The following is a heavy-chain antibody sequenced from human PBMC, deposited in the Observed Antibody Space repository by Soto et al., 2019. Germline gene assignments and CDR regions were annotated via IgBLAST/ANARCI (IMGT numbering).Heavy chain of an antibody. V-gene: IGHV4-30-4*01. J-gene: IGHJ6*02. CDR3: ASSAGHPGDFFYYNGMDV. CDR2: IFSSGTT. CDR1: GDSIGSGNKY. Sequence: SETLSLTCTVSGDSIGSGNKYWSWIRQAPGKGLEWIGYIFSSGTTYYNPSLKSRLTMSLDTSQNQFSLKLNSVTAADTAVYYCASSAGHPGDFFYYNGMDVWGQGTTVTVSS. D-gene: IGHD3-10*01.